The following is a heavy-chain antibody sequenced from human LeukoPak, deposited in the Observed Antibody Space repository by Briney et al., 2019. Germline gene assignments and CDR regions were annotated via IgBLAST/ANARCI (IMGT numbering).Heavy chain of an antibody. CDR3: VRSLGTDDF. D-gene: IGHD1-7*01. Sequence: VQPGGSLRLSCVASGFTFSNSWIHWVRQAPGKGLVWVSRINTDGTTTTYADSVKGRFTISRDNAKSTGYLQMSSLRADDTALYYCVRSLGTDDFWGQGTLVTVSS. CDR1: GFTFSNSW. J-gene: IGHJ4*02. CDR2: INTDGTTT. V-gene: IGHV3-74*03.